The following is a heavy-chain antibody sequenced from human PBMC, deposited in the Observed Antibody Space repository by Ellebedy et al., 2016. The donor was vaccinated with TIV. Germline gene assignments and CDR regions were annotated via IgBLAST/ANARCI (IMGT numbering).Heavy chain of an antibody. D-gene: IGHD1-26*01. J-gene: IGHJ4*02. CDR3: AREGVYSGSYFEGCFDY. Sequence: ASVKVSXKASGYTFTSYGISWVRQAPGQGLEWMGWISAYNGNTNYAQKLQGRVTMTTDTSTSTAYMELRSLRSDDTTVYYCAREGVYSGSYFEGCFDYWGQGTLVTVSS. V-gene: IGHV1-18*04. CDR2: ISAYNGNT. CDR1: GYTFTSYG.